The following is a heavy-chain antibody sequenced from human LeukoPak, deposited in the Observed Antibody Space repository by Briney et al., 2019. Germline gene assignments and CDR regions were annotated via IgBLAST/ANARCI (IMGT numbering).Heavy chain of an antibody. CDR2: ISSSSRAI. CDR3: AREGYHFDF. Sequence: GGSLRLSCAASGFRFSNYEMNWVRQAPGKGLEWVSYISSSSRAIFYADSVKGRFTISRDNAKNSMFLQMSSLRAEDTAVYYCAREGYHFDFWGQGTLVTASS. CDR1: GFRFSNYE. V-gene: IGHV3-48*03. J-gene: IGHJ4*02. D-gene: IGHD5-18*01.